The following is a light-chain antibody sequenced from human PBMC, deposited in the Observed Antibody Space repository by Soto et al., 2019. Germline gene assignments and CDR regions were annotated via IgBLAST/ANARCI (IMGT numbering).Light chain of an antibody. CDR3: QQYAGSPWT. J-gene: IGKJ1*01. Sequence: EIVLTQSPGTLSLSPGERATLSCRASQSVSSSYLAWYQQKPGQAPRLLIYGASSRAAGIPDRFSGSGSGTDFTLTISRLEPEDFAVNYCQQYAGSPWTFGQGTKVEIK. CDR2: GAS. CDR1: QSVSSSY. V-gene: IGKV3-20*01.